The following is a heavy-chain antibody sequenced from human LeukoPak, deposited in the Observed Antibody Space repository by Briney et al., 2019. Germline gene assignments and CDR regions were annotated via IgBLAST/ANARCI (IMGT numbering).Heavy chain of an antibody. CDR1: GFTFSSYD. D-gene: IGHD1-26*01. V-gene: IGHV3-13*01. CDR2: IGIVGDT. Sequence: GGSLRLSCAASGFTFSSYDMYWVRQATGKGLEWVSAIGIVGDTYYPGSVKGRFAISRENAKNSLYLQMNSLRAGDTAVYYCARGDYYAFDIWGQGTMVTVSS. CDR3: ARGDYYAFDI. J-gene: IGHJ3*02.